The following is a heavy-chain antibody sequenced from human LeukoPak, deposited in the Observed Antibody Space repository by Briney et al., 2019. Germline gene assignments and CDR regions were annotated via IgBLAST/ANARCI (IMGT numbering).Heavy chain of an antibody. D-gene: IGHD2-2*01. V-gene: IGHV3-23*01. Sequence: GGSLRLSCAASGFTFSSDAMSWVRQAPGKGLEWVSAISGSGGSTYYADSVKGRFTISRDNSKNTLYLQMNSLRAEDTAVYYCAKGVPSCSTTSCYADYWGQGTLVTVSS. CDR2: ISGSGGST. CDR3: AKGVPSCSTTSCYADY. CDR1: GFTFSSDA. J-gene: IGHJ4*02.